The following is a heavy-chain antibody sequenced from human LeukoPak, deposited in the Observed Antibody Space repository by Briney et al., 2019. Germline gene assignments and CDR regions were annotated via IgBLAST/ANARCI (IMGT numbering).Heavy chain of an antibody. CDR3: AKVKDTAMASSYWYFDL. Sequence: PGRSLRLSCAASGFTFSSYAMHWVRQAPGKGLEWVAVISYDGSNKYYADSVKGRFTISRDNSKNTLYLQMNSLRAEDTAVYYCAKVKDTAMASSYWYFDLWGRGTLVTVSS. D-gene: IGHD5-18*01. V-gene: IGHV3-30*04. J-gene: IGHJ2*01. CDR1: GFTFSSYA. CDR2: ISYDGSNK.